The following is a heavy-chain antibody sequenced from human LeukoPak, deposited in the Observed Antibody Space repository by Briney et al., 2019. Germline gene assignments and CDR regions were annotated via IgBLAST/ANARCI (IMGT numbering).Heavy chain of an antibody. CDR3: AKDGSMVRGSPVYFDY. V-gene: IGHV3-23*01. CDR2: ISGSGGST. J-gene: IGHJ4*02. CDR1: GDSISSSSYY. Sequence: ETLSLTCTVSGDSISSSSYYWGWIRQSPGKGLEWVSAISGSGGSTYYANSVKGRFTISRDNSKNTLYLQMNSLRAEDTAVYYCAKDGSMVRGSPVYFDYWGQGTLVTVSS. D-gene: IGHD3-10*01.